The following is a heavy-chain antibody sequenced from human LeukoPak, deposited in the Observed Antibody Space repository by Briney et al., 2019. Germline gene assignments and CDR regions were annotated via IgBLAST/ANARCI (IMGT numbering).Heavy chain of an antibody. J-gene: IGHJ5*02. V-gene: IGHV4-59*11. CDR1: GGSISSHF. CDR3: RGDFLEFIRARCLNWFAP. CDR2: IHYSGNT. Sequence: SETLSLTCTVSGGSISSHFLTWIRQPPGKGLEWIGYIHYSGNTNYNPSLKSRLSITVDTSKKEFSLNLTSVTAADAAAYVLRGDFLEFIRARCLNWFAPWGGGTLVTVS. D-gene: IGHD3-10*01.